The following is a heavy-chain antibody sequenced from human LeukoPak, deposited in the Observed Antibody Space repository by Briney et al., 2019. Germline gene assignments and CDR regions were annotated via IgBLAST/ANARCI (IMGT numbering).Heavy chain of an antibody. J-gene: IGHJ4*02. CDR3: ARDVGNFDY. Sequence: PGGSLRLSCAASGFTFSNYWMHWVRPAPGKGLVWVSRINSDGISTGYADSVKGRFTVSRDNAKKTLYLQMNSLRAEDTAVYCCARDVGNFDYWGQGTLVTVSS. CDR2: INSDGIST. CDR1: GFTFSNYW. V-gene: IGHV3-74*01.